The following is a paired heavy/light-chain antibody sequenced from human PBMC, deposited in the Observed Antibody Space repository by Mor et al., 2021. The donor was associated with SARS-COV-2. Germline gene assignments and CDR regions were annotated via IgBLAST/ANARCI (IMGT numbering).Light chain of an antibody. CDR1: QGIRND. CDR2: AAS. CDR3: LQHNSYPLT. Sequence: DIQMTQSPSSLSASVGDRVTITCRASQGIRNDLGWYQQKLGKAPRRLIYAASSLQSGVPSRFSGSGSGTEFTLTISSLQPEDFATYYCLQHNSYPLTFGGGTKVEIK. J-gene: IGKJ4*01. V-gene: IGKV1-17*01.
Heavy chain of an antibody. Sequence: EVQLVESGGGLVQPGGSLRLSCAASGFTFSRYWMSWVRQAAGKGLEWVANIKEDGSEKYYVDSVEGRFTISRDSAKNSLYLQMNSLRAEDTAVYYCASHDYGDYASFDYWGQGTPVTVSS. J-gene: IGHJ4*02. CDR3: ASHDYGDYASFDY. CDR2: IKEDGSEK. D-gene: IGHD4-17*01. CDR1: GFTFSRYW. V-gene: IGHV3-7*03.